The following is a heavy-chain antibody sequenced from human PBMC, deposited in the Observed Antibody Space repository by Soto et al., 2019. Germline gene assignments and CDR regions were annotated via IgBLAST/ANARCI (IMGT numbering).Heavy chain of an antibody. CDR1: GRSMSSNY. CDR2: VFYGGT. Sequence: SETLSLTCSVSGRSMSSNYWSWIRQSPDKGLEWLGYVFYGGTDYNPSLGGRVSMSVETSKSQFSLKLTSVTVADTAVYYCAREDKYCSGGSCYHSSSFVIDYWGQGTLVTVSS. V-gene: IGHV4-59*01. CDR3: AREDKYCSGGSCYHSSSFVIDY. J-gene: IGHJ4*02. D-gene: IGHD2-15*01.